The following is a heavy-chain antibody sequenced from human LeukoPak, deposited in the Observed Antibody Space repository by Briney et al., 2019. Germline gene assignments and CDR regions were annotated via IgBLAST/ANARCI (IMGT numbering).Heavy chain of an antibody. CDR2: IHYSGTT. J-gene: IGHJ4*02. CDR1: GGSISSYY. CDR3: ARAPNYGGKPFDY. V-gene: IGHV4-59*08. Sequence: SETLSLTCTVSGGSISSYYWSWIRQPPGKGLEWIGYIHYSGTTNYNPSLKSRVTILVDTSKNQFSLNLSSVTAADTAVYYCARAPNYGGKPFDYWGQGTLVAVSS. D-gene: IGHD4-23*01.